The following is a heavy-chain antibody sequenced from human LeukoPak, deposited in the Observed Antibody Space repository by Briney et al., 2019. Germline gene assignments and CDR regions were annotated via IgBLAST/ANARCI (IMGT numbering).Heavy chain of an antibody. V-gene: IGHV1-2*02. J-gene: IGHJ6*03. Sequence: ASVKVSCKASGYTFTGYYMHWVRQAPGQGLEWVGWINPNSGGTNYAQKFQGRVTMTRDTSISTAYMELSNVRSDDTALYYCARAGTESKWGLPRADYYYMDVWGKGTTVTVSS. CDR3: ARAGTESKWGLPRADYYYMDV. D-gene: IGHD7-27*01. CDR2: INPNSGGT. CDR1: GYTFTGYY.